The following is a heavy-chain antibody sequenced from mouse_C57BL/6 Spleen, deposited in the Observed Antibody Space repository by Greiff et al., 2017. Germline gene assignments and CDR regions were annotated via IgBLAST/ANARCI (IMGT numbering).Heavy chain of an antibody. D-gene: IGHD1-1*01. Sequence: EVQLQESGPGLVKPSQSLSLTCSVTGYSITRGYYWNWIRQFPGNKLEWMGYISYDGSNNYNPSLKNRISITRDTSKNQFFLKLNSVTTEDTATYYCARRANYDGSSLYYFDYWGQGTTLTVSS. CDR1: GYSITRGYY. CDR3: ARRANYDGSSLYYFDY. J-gene: IGHJ2*01. CDR2: ISYDGSN. V-gene: IGHV3-6*01.